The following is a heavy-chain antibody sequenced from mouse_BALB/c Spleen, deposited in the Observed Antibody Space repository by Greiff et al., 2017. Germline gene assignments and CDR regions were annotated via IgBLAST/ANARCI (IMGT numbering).Heavy chain of an antibody. CDR2: IWSGGST. V-gene: IGHV2-2*02. Sequence: VQLQQSGPGLVQPSQSLSITCTVSGFSLTSYGVHWVRQSPGKGLEWLGVIWSGGSTDYNAAFISRLSISKDNSKSQVFFKMNSLQANDTAIYYCARNMSDDYDWFAYWGQGTLVTVSA. J-gene: IGHJ3*01. D-gene: IGHD2-4*01. CDR3: ARNMSDDYDWFAY. CDR1: GFSLTSYG.